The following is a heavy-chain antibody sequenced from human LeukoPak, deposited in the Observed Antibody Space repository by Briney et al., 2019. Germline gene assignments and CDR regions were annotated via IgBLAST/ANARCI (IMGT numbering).Heavy chain of an antibody. J-gene: IGHJ4*02. CDR3: ARVRAAAGTWDYFDY. Sequence: PGGSLRLSCTTSGFTFSSSAMSWVRQAPGKGLEWVSDINSSGGRTYYADSVKGRFTISRDNAKNSLYLQMDSLRAEDTAVYYCARVRAAAGTWDYFDYRGQGTLVTVSS. CDR2: INSSGGRT. V-gene: IGHV3-23*01. D-gene: IGHD6-13*01. CDR1: GFTFSSSA.